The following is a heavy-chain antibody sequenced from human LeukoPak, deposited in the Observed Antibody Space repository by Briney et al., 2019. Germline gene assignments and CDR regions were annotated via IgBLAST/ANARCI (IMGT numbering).Heavy chain of an antibody. J-gene: IGHJ4*02. CDR3: AREDCSTTRCFNFDY. V-gene: IGHV4-39*07. CDR2: FHYTGIT. CDR1: GGSISINSYY. Sequence: PSETLSLTCTASGGSISINSYYWGWIRQPPGKGLEWIGSFHYTGITNYNPSLKSRVTISVDKSKNQFSLKMTSVTAADTAVYYCAREDCSTTRCFNFDYWGQGILVTVSS. D-gene: IGHD2-2*01.